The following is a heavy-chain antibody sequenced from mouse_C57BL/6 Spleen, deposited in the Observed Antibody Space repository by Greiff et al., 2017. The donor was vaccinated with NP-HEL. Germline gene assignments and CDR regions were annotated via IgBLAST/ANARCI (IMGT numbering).Heavy chain of an antibody. CDR1: GYTFTSYW. J-gene: IGHJ3*01. CDR2: IHPHSGST. CDR3: ARSLSYEYDGAWFAY. V-gene: IGHV1-64*01. Sequence: QVQLQQPGAELVKPGASVKLSCKASGYTFTSYWMHWVKQRPGQGLEWIGMIHPHSGSTNDNEKFKSKATLTVDISSSTAYMQLSSLTSEDSAVYYCARSLSYEYDGAWFAYWGPGALVTVSA. D-gene: IGHD2-4*01.